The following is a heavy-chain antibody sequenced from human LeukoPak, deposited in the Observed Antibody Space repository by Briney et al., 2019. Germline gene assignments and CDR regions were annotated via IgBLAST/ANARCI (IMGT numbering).Heavy chain of an antibody. D-gene: IGHD3-16*02. CDR3: ARRNTFGGVIVGYNWFDP. Sequence: SETLSLTCTVSGGSISSYYWSWIRQPPGKGLEWIGYIYYSGSTNYNPSLKSRVTISVDTSKNQFSLKLSSVTAADTAVYYCARRNTFGGVIVGYNWFDPWGQGTLVTVSS. CDR1: GGSISSYY. J-gene: IGHJ5*02. V-gene: IGHV4-59*01. CDR2: IYYSGST.